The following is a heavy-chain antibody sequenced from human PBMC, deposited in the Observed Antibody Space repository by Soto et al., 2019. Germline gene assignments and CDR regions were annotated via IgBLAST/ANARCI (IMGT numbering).Heavy chain of an antibody. D-gene: IGHD2-2*01. CDR1: GLTLSGYW. CDR2: INGDGSIT. J-gene: IGHJ4*02. V-gene: IGHV3-74*03. Sequence: EVQLAESGGGLVQPGGSLRLSCAASGLTLSGYWMDWIRPAPGKGLVWVSRINGDGSITEYTDSVKGRFTISRDNAKNTVYLEMNSLRVEDTAVYHCARARDYSRSATWDYWGQGSLVTVSS. CDR3: ARARDYSRSATWDY.